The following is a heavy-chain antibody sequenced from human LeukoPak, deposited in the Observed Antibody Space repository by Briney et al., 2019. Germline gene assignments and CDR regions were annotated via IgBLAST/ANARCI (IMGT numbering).Heavy chain of an antibody. V-gene: IGHV4-39*07. J-gene: IGHJ4*02. CDR3: AREFSDILTGYYKGGVEY. CDR2: IFYSGST. Sequence: SETLSLACTVSGGSIISSTYYWGWIRQPPGKGLEWIGSIFYSGSTYYNPSLKSRVTISVDTSKNQFSLKLSSVTAADTAVYYCAREFSDILTGYYKGGVEYWGQGTLVTVSS. CDR1: GGSIISSTYY. D-gene: IGHD3-9*01.